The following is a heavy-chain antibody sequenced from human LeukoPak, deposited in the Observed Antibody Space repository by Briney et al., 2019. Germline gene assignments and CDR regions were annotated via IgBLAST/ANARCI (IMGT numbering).Heavy chain of an antibody. CDR2: ISAYNGNT. V-gene: IGHV1-18*01. CDR1: GYTFASYG. Sequence: GASVKVSCKASGYTFASYGISWVRQAPGQGLEWMGWISAYNGNTNYAQKLQGRVTMTTDTSTSTAYMELRSLGSDDTAVYYCARDSPTSYGISWADYWGQGTLVTVSS. CDR3: ARDSPTSYGISWADY. J-gene: IGHJ4*02. D-gene: IGHD5-18*01.